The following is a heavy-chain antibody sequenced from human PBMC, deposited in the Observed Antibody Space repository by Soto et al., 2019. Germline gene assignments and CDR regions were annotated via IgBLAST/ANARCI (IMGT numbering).Heavy chain of an antibody. V-gene: IGHV3-7*01. CDR1: GFTFSSYW. D-gene: IGHD3-9*01. Sequence: EVQLVESGGGLVQPGGSLRLSCAASGFTFSSYWMSWVRKAPGKGLEWVANIKQDGSEKYYVDSVKGRFTISRDNAKNSLYLQMNGLRAEDTAVYYCSRRYFDWLPSFDYWGQGTLVTVSS. CDR2: IKQDGSEK. J-gene: IGHJ4*02. CDR3: SRRYFDWLPSFDY.